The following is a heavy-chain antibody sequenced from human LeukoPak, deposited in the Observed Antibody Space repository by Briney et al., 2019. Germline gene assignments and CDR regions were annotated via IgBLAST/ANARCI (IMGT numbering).Heavy chain of an antibody. CDR3: ARRANWGLDY. CDR1: GFTFSSYS. Sequence: GGSLRLSCAASGFTFSSYSMSWVRQAPGKGLEWVANIKQDGSEKYYVDSVKGRFTISRDNAKNSLYLQMNSLRAEDTAVYYCARRANWGLDYWGQGTLVTVSS. D-gene: IGHD7-27*01. J-gene: IGHJ4*02. CDR2: IKQDGSEK. V-gene: IGHV3-7*01.